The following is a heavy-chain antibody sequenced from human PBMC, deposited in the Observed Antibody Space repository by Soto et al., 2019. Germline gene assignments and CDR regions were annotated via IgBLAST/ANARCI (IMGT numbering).Heavy chain of an antibody. CDR2: IYYSGST. D-gene: IGHD3-3*01. J-gene: IGHJ6*02. V-gene: IGHV4-30-4*01. CDR3: ARERGRDFWSGEGGMAV. CDR1: GGCSSSGDYY. Sequence: PWKTLSLTCVVSGGCSSSGDYYWSWIRQPPGKGLEWIGYIYYSGSTYYNPSLKSRVTISVDTSKNQFSLKLSSVTAADTAVYYCARERGRDFWSGEGGMAVWGQGTTVTVSS.